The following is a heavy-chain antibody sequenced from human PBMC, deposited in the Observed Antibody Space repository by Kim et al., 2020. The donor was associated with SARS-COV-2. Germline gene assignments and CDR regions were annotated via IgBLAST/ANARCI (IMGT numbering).Heavy chain of an antibody. CDR3: ARDQDRGVRGRAARLSY. D-gene: IGHD6-6*01. CDR2: ISYDGSNK. CDR1: GFTFSSYA. J-gene: IGHJ4*02. V-gene: IGHV3-30-3*01. Sequence: GGSLRLSCAASGFTFSSYAMHWVRQAPGKGLEWVAVISYDGSNKYYADSVKGRFTISRDNSKNTLYLQMNSLRAEDTAVYYCARDQDRGVRGRAARLSYWGQGTLVTVSS.